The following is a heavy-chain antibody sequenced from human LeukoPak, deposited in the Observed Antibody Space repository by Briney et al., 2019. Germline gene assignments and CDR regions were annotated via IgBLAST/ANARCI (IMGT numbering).Heavy chain of an antibody. CDR2: IWYDGGNK. J-gene: IGHJ4*02. D-gene: IGHD3-22*01. Sequence: GGSLRLSCAASGFTFSESGMHWVRQAPGKGLEWVALIWYDGGNKYYTDSVKGRYTIFRDNSKNTLYLQMNSLSAEDTAVYYCARGYYYHTSGYWGIDYWGQGTLVTVSS. CDR3: ARGYYYHTSGYWGIDY. V-gene: IGHV3-33*01. CDR1: GFTFSESG.